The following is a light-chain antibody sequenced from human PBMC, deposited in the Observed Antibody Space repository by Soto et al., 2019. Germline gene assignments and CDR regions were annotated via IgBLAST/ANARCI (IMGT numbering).Light chain of an antibody. V-gene: IGKV3-20*01. CDR3: QQYGSSPFT. CDR1: QSVNNNY. CDR2: GAS. J-gene: IGKJ3*01. Sequence: EIVLTQSPGTLALSPGERATLSCRASQSVNNNYLTWYQQKRGQAPRLLIHGASSRATGIPDRFSGSGSGTDFTLTISRLEPEDFTVYYCQQYGSSPFTFGPGTRVGIK.